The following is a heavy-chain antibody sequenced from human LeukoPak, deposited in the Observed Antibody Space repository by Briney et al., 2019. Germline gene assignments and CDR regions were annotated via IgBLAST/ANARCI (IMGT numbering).Heavy chain of an antibody. CDR1: GGSISSHH. CDR2: IYYGGST. Sequence: PSETLSLTCTVSGGSISSHHWSWIRQPPGKGLAWIGYIYYGGSTNYNPSLESRVSISVDTSKNQFSLKLSSVTAADTAVYYCARGSGPFDYWGQGTLVTVSS. J-gene: IGHJ4*02. V-gene: IGHV4-59*11. CDR3: ARGSGPFDY.